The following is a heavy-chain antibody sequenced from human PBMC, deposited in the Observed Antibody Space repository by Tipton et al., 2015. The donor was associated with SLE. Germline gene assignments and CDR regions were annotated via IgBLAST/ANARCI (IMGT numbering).Heavy chain of an antibody. V-gene: IGHV4-61*08. CDR3: ARVGLIAAAKTFDI. CDR2: IYYSGST. CDR1: GGSISSGGYS. Sequence: TLSLTCAVSGGSISSGGYSWSWIRQPPGKGLEWIGYIYYSGSTSYNPSLKSRVTISVDTSKNQFSLKLSSVTAADTAAYYCARVGLIAAAKTFDIWGQGTMVTVSS. D-gene: IGHD6-25*01. J-gene: IGHJ3*02.